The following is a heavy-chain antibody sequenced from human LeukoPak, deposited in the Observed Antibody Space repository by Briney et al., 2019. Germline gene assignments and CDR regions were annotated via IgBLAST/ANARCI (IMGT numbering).Heavy chain of an antibody. CDR2: IYWNDDK. V-gene: IGHV2-5*01. CDR1: GFSLSTSGVG. D-gene: IGHD3-22*01. Sequence: SGPTLVNPTQTLTLTCTFSGFSLSTSGVGVGWIRQPPGKALEWLALIYWNDDKRYSPSLKSRLTITKDTSKNQVVLTMTNMDPVDTATYYCAHRTYYYDSSGLRAHAFEIWGQGTMVTVSS. J-gene: IGHJ3*02. CDR3: AHRTYYYDSSGLRAHAFEI.